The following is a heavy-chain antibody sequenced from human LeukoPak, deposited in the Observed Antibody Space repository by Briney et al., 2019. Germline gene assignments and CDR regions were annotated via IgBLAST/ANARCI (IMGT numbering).Heavy chain of an antibody. J-gene: IGHJ5*02. Sequence: SETLSLTCAVYGGSFSGYYWSWIRQPPGKGLEWIGEINHSGSTNYYPSLKSRVTISVDTSKNQFSLKLSSVTAADTAVYYCARVGAYILSTEVNWFDPWGQGTLVTVSS. CDR1: GGSFSGYY. CDR2: INHSGST. V-gene: IGHV4-34*01. CDR3: ARVGAYILSTEVNWFDP. D-gene: IGHD2/OR15-2a*01.